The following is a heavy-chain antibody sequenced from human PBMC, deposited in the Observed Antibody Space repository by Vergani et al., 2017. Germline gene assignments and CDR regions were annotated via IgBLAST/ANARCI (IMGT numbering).Heavy chain of an antibody. V-gene: IGHV3-73*01. J-gene: IGHJ4*02. CDR2: IRSKAYSYAT. CDR3: TTDLVGATTWFDY. CDR1: GFTFSGSA. Sequence: EVQLVESGGGLVQPGGSLKLSCAASGFTFSGSAMHWVRQASGKGLEWVGRIRSKAYSYATAYAASVKGRFTISRDDSKNTAYLQMNSLKTEDTAVYYCTTDLVGATTWFDYWGQGTLVTVSS. D-gene: IGHD1-26*01.